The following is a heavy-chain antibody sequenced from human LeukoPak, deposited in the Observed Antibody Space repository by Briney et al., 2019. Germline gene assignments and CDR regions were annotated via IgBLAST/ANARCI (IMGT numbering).Heavy chain of an antibody. Sequence: PGGSLRPSCAASGFTFSSYWMHWVRQAPGKGLVWVSRINSDGSSTSYADSVKGRFTISRDNAKNTLYLQMNSLRAEDTAVYYCASPIAAAAGDAFDIWGQGTMVTVSS. CDR3: ASPIAAAAGDAFDI. V-gene: IGHV3-74*01. CDR2: INSDGSST. D-gene: IGHD6-13*01. CDR1: GFTFSSYW. J-gene: IGHJ3*02.